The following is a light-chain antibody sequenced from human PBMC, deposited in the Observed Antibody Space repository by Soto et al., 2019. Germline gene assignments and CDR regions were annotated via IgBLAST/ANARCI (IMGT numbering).Light chain of an antibody. CDR3: QQSAKIPRT. Sequence: DIQMTQSPSSPSASVGDRVTIACRASQPIANYVSWYQQKPGKPPKSLIYAASTLQSGVSPRFSGSGSGTEFTLTITSLRPEDSAVYYCQQSAKIPRTFGQGTKVEI. CDR2: AAS. CDR1: QPIANY. J-gene: IGKJ1*01. V-gene: IGKV1-39*01.